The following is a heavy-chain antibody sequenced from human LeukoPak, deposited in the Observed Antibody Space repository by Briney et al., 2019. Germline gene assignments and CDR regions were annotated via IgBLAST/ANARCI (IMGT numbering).Heavy chain of an antibody. J-gene: IGHJ4*02. CDR1: GFTFSSYG. CDR3: AKDTGSGYCSSTSCYAHFDY. Sequence: GGSLRLSCAASGFTFSSYGMHWVRQAPGKGLEWVAVISYDGSNKYYADSVKGRFTISRDNSKNTLYLQMNSLRAEDTAVYYCAKDTGSGYCSSTSCYAHFDYWGQGTLVTVSS. CDR2: ISYDGSNK. D-gene: IGHD2-2*01. V-gene: IGHV3-30*18.